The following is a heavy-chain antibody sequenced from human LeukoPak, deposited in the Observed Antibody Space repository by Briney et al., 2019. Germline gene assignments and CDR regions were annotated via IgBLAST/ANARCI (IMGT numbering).Heavy chain of an antibody. J-gene: IGHJ4*02. CDR1: GGSISSYY. Sequence: SETLSLTCTVSGGSISSYYWSWIRQPPGKGLEWIAYISDIGSINYNPSLKSRVTISVDTSKNQFSLKLSSVTAADTAVYYCARHTYDFWSGYWCYFDYWGQGTLVTVSS. CDR3: ARHTYDFWSGYWCYFDY. CDR2: ISDIGSI. V-gene: IGHV4-59*08. D-gene: IGHD3-3*01.